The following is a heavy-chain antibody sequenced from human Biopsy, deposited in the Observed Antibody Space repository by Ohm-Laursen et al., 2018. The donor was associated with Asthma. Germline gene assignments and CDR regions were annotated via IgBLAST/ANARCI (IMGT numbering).Heavy chain of an antibody. J-gene: IGHJ6*02. V-gene: IGHV3-11*01. CDR3: ARVFESSQWGPFYFFGLDV. D-gene: IGHD1-26*01. CDR2: ISSSGSTT. CDR1: GFSFSDYY. Sequence: GSLRLSCSASGFSFSDYYMTWMRQAPGKGLEWVSSISSSGSTTYPAESVMDRFTISRDNAQNSLFLQMDSLRPEDTAIYFCARVFESSQWGPFYFFGLDVWGQGTTVAVS.